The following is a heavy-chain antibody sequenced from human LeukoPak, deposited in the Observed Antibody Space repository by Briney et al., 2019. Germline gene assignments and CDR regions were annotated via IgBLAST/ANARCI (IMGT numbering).Heavy chain of an antibody. CDR2: INPNSGGT. J-gene: IGHJ6*02. CDR1: GYTFTGYY. V-gene: IGHV1-2*02. D-gene: IGHD2-2*01. CDR3: ARERVVVPAAPWEPYYYYGMDV. Sequence: GASVKVSCKASGYTFTGYYMHWVRQAPGQGLEWMGWINPNSGGTNYAQKFQGRVTMTRDTSISTAYMELSRLRSDDTAVYYCARERVVVPAAPWEPYYYYGMDVWGQGTTATVSS.